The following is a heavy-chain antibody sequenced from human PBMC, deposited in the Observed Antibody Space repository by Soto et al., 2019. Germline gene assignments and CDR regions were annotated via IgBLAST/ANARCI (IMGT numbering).Heavy chain of an antibody. J-gene: IGHJ3*02. CDR1: GFTFSSYS. V-gene: IGHV3-48*01. CDR2: ISSSSSTI. CDR3: ARADYYDISGPFSDAFDI. D-gene: IGHD3-22*01. Sequence: PGGSLRLSCAASGFTFSSYSMNWVRQAPGKGLEWVSYISSSSSTIYYADSVKGRFTISRDNAKNSLYLQMNSLRAEDTAVYYCARADYYDISGPFSDAFDIWGQGTMVTVSS.